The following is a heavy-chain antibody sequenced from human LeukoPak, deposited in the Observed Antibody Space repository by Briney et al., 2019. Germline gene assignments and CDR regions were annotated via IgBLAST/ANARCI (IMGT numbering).Heavy chain of an antibody. Sequence: SETLSLTCTVSGGSISSSSYYWGWIRQPPGKGLEWIGSMYYSGSTFYIPSLKSRVTMSVDTSKNQFSLELTSVTAADTAVYYCARDGENGDLYYWGQGTLVTVSS. CDR1: GGSISSSSYY. CDR2: MYYSGST. J-gene: IGHJ4*02. D-gene: IGHD4-17*01. V-gene: IGHV4-39*07. CDR3: ARDGENGDLYY.